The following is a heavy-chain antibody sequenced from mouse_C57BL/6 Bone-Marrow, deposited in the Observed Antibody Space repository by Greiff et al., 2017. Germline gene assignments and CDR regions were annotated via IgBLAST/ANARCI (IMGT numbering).Heavy chain of an antibody. D-gene: IGHD2-1*01. Sequence: VQLKQSGAELVRPGASVKLSCTASGFNIKDDYMHWVKQRPEQGLEWIGWIDPENGDPEYASKFQGKATITADTSSNTAYLQLSSLTSEDTAVYYCTTDGKGYWGQGTTLTVSS. J-gene: IGHJ2*01. CDR2: IDPENGDP. CDR3: TTDGKGY. V-gene: IGHV14-4*01. CDR1: GFNIKDDY.